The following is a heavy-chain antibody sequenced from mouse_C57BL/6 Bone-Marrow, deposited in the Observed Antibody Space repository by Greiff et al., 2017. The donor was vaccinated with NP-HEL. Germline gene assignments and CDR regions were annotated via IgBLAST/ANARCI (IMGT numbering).Heavy chain of an antibody. J-gene: IGHJ4*01. CDR1: GFNIKDYY. CDR2: IDPEDGET. D-gene: IGHD1-1*01. CDR3: ARKGDYYGSSSPYDAMDY. Sequence: VQLQQSGAELVKPGASVKLSCTASGFNIKDYYMHWVKQRTEQGLEWIGRIDPEDGETKYAPKFQGKATITADTSSNTADLQLSSLTSEDTAVYYCARKGDYYGSSSPYDAMDYWGQGTSVTVSS. V-gene: IGHV14-2*01.